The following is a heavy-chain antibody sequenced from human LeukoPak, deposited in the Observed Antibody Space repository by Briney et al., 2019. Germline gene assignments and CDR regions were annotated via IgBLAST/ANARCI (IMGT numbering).Heavy chain of an antibody. CDR1: GGSFSGYY. CDR3: AKDARYCSSTSCRAIESKYYFDY. Sequence: SETLSLTCAVYGGSFSGYYWSWIRQPPGKGLEWIGEINHSGSTNYNPSLKSRVTISVDTSKNQFSLKLSSVTAADTAVYYCAKDARYCSSTSCRAIESKYYFDYWGQGTLVTVSS. D-gene: IGHD2-2*01. V-gene: IGHV4-34*01. J-gene: IGHJ4*02. CDR2: INHSGST.